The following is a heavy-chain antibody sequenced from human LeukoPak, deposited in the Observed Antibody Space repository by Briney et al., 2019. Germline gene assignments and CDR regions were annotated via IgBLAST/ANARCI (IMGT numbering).Heavy chain of an antibody. Sequence: GGSLRLSCAASGFTVSSNYMSWVRQAPGKGLEWVSVIYSGGSTYYADSVKGRFTISRDNAKNSLYLQMNSLRAEDTAVYFCARATWDPNYYYYMDVWGKGTTVTISS. CDR2: IYSGGST. J-gene: IGHJ6*03. CDR3: ARATWDPNYYYYMDV. V-gene: IGHV3-66*01. CDR1: GFTVSSNY. D-gene: IGHD1-26*01.